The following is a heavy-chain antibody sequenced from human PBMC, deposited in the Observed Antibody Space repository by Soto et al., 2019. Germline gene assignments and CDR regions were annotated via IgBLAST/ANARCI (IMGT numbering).Heavy chain of an antibody. Sequence: PSDTLSLTCTVSGGSISSSSYYWGWIRQPPGKGLEWIGEINYSGSTNYNPSLKSRVTISVDTSKNQFSLKLSSVTAADTAVYYCARAGLNTKNGSGGPLRSLLDVWGKGTTVTVSS. CDR1: GGSISSSSYY. D-gene: IGHD3-10*01. CDR2: INYSGST. V-gene: IGHV4-39*07. CDR3: ARAGLNTKNGSGGPLRSLLDV. J-gene: IGHJ6*04.